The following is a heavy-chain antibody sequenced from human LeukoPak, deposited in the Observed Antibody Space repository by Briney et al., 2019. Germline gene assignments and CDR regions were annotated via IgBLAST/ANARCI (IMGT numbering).Heavy chain of an antibody. D-gene: IGHD2-8*01. CDR3: ATGVPNGPYYYYYYMDV. CDR2: FDPEDGET. Sequence: ASVKVSCKVSGYTLTELSMHWARQAPGKGLEWVGGFDPEDGETIYAQKFQGRVTMTEDTSTDTAYMELSSLRSEDTAVYYCATGVPNGPYYYYYYMDVWGKGTTVTVSS. V-gene: IGHV1-24*01. J-gene: IGHJ6*03. CDR1: GYTLTELS.